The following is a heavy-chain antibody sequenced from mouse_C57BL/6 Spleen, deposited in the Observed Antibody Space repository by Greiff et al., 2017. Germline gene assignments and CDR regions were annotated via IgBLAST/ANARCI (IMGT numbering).Heavy chain of an antibody. CDR2: IHPNSGST. J-gene: IGHJ2*01. V-gene: IGHV1-64*01. D-gene: IGHD1-1*01. CDR3: ALTYYGSSFDY. CDR1: GYTFTSYW. Sequence: QVQLQQPGAELVKPGASVKLSCKASGYTFTSYWMHWVKRRPGQGLEWIGMIHPNSGSTNYNEKFKSKATLTVDKSSSTAYMQLSSLTSEGSAVYYCALTYYGSSFDYWGQGTTLTVSS.